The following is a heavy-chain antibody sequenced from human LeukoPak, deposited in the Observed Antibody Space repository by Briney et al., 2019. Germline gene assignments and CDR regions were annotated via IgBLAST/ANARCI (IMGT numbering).Heavy chain of an antibody. CDR1: GFTFSSYS. V-gene: IGHV3-21*01. J-gene: IGHJ5*02. CDR2: LSTSSSYI. D-gene: IGHD3-3*01. CDR3: ATDRGETYDFWSGSPPNWFDP. Sequence: GGSLRLSCAASGFTFSSYSMNWVRQAPGKGLEWVSSLSTSSSYIYHADSVKGRFTISRDNAKNSLYLQMNSLRAEDTAVYYCATDRGETYDFWSGSPPNWFDPWGQGTLVTVSS.